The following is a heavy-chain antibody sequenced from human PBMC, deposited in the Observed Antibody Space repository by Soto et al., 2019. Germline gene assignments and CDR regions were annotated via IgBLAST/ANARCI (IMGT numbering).Heavy chain of an antibody. CDR1: GGSISSYY. V-gene: IGHV4-59*01. CDR3: ARVDYDFWSGYYYDWFDP. D-gene: IGHD3-3*01. J-gene: IGHJ5*02. CDR2: IYYSGST. Sequence: TSETLSLTCTVSGGSISSYYWSWIRQPPGKGLEWIGYIYYSGSTNYNPSLKSRVTISVDTSKNQFSLKLSSVTAADTAVYYCARVDYDFWSGYYYDWFDPWGQGTLVTVSS.